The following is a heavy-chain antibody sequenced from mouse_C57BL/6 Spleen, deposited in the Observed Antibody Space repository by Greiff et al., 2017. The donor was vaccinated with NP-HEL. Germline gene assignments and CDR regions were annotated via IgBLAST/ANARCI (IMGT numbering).Heavy chain of an antibody. D-gene: IGHD1-1*01. CDR3: ARPTVVAGDYAMDY. V-gene: IGHV1-80*01. Sequence: VQLQQSGASVKISCKASGYAFSSYWMNWVKQRPGKGLEWIGQIYPGDGDTNYNGKFKGKATLTADKSSSTAYMQLSSLTSEDSAVYFCARPTVVAGDYAMDYWGQGTSVTVSS. CDR2: IYPGDGDT. J-gene: IGHJ4*01. CDR1: GYAFSSYW.